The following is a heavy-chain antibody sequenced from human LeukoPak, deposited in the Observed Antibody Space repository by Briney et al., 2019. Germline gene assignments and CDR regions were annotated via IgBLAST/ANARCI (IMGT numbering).Heavy chain of an antibody. CDR1: GYTFSAYY. J-gene: IGHJ4*02. D-gene: IGHD3-10*01. Sequence: GASVKVSCKAYGYTFSAYYIHWVRQAPGQGLEWMGWINPNSGGTNYAQKFQGRVTMTRDTSISTAYMELSRLRSDDTAVYYCARWFGENNDWGQGTLVTVSS. V-gene: IGHV1-2*02. CDR2: INPNSGGT. CDR3: ARWFGENND.